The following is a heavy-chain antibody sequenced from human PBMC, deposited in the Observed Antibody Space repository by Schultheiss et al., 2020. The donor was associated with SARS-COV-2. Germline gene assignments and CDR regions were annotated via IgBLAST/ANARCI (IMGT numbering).Heavy chain of an antibody. Sequence: GGSLRLSCAASGITFSSCAVPMHWVRQAPGEGLEWVAILSFDGSNEYQVDPVKGRFTISRDNSKNTLYLQMNSLRAEDTALYYCVKRERSGGGASDYWGQGTLVTVSS. D-gene: IGHD2-15*01. J-gene: IGHJ4*02. V-gene: IGHV3-30*04. CDR3: VKRERSGGGASDY. CDR2: LSFDGSNE. CDR1: GITFSSCAVP.